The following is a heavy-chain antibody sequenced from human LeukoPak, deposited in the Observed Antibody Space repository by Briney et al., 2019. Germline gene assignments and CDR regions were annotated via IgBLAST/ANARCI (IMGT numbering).Heavy chain of an antibody. CDR3: TIIPLGGRFDY. V-gene: IGHV3-30*02. CDR1: GFSFSDFD. Sequence: GGSLRLSCATSGFSFSDFDMQWVRQAPGQGLEWVAFIRSDGSDTYYGDSVKGRFTVSRDNSKKILHLQMNSLRPGDTAVYYCTIIPLGGRFDYWGQGTLVIVSS. CDR2: IRSDGSDT. D-gene: IGHD5-24*01. J-gene: IGHJ4*02.